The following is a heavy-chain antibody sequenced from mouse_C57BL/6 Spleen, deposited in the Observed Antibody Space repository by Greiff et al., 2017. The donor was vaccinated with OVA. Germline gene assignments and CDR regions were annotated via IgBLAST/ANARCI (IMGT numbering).Heavy chain of an antibody. CDR3: ARDTGGYAMDY. CDR1: GYTFTSYW. CDR2: FIPKGGVT. J-gene: IGHJ4*01. Sequence: QVQLQQPGAELVKPGASVKLSCKASGYTFTSYWMHWVKQRPGQGLGWIGRFIPKGGVTSYIKKFRSKATRTVDKPSSTAYMQLSGLTSEDSAVNYCARDTGGYAMDYWGKGTSVTVSS. V-gene: IGHV1-72*01. D-gene: IGHD4-1*01.